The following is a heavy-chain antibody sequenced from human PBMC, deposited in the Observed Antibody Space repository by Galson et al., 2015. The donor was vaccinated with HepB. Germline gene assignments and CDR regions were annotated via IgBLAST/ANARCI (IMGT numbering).Heavy chain of an antibody. CDR3: AKTSGQSLRLVIIPLYYFDS. J-gene: IGHJ4*02. D-gene: IGHD3-22*01. V-gene: IGHV3-23*01. Sequence: SLRLSCAASGFTFSDYYMSWVRQAPGKGLEWVSGISESDGTTYYADSVKGRFTISRDNSKNMLYLQMNSLTAEDTAVYYCAKTSGQSLRLVIIPLYYFDSWGRGALVGVSS. CDR2: ISESDGTT. CDR1: GFTFSDYY.